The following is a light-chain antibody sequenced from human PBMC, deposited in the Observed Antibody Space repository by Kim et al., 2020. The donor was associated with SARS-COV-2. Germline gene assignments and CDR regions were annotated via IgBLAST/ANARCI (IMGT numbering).Light chain of an antibody. CDR2: GAS. CDR3: LQHNTYPIT. J-gene: IGKJ5*01. V-gene: IGKV1-17*01. CDR1: QDIRND. Sequence: APVRDTVTISCRARQDIRNDLGWYQQNPGRAPKRLIYGASSLQSGVPSRFSGSGSGTEFTLTISSLQPEDFATYFCLQHNTYPITFGQGTRLEIK.